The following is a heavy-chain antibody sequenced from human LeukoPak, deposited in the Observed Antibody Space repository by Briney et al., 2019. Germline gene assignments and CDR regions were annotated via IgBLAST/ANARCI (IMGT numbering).Heavy chain of an antibody. J-gene: IGHJ4*02. CDR1: GFTFSGSA. CDR3: TRAGDDYVWEDFDY. D-gene: IGHD3-16*01. CDR2: IRSKANSYAT. V-gene: IGHV3-73*01. Sequence: GGSLKLSCAASGFTFSGSAMHWVRQASGKGLEWVGRIRSKANSYATAYAASVKGRFTISRDDSKNTAYLQMNSLKTEDTAVYHCTRAGDDYVWEDFDYWGQGTLVTVSS.